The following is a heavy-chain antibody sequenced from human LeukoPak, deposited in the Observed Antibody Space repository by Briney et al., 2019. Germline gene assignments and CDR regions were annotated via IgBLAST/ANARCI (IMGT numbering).Heavy chain of an antibody. J-gene: IGHJ4*02. CDR1: GFTFSNYA. D-gene: IGHD3-9*01. Sequence: GGSLRLSCAASGFTFSNYAMSWVRQAPGKGLEWVSAITGGGSGIYYADSMKSRFTFSRDNSKNTLYLQINSLRAEDTAVYYCAKWGDYDVLTGYYVSDYWGQGTLVTVSS. CDR2: ITGGGSGI. V-gene: IGHV3-23*01. CDR3: AKWGDYDVLTGYYVSDY.